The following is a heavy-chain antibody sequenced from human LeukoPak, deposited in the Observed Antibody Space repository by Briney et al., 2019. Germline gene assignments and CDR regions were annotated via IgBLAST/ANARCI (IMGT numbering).Heavy chain of an antibody. J-gene: IGHJ4*02. CDR2: IRYDGNNK. V-gene: IGHV3-30*02. CDR1: GFTFSSYG. D-gene: IGHD3-3*01. CDR3: AKDRADFWSGYYPQLVDY. Sequence: PGGSLRLSCAASGFTFSSYGMHWVRQAPGKGLEWVTFIRYDGNNKYYVDSVKGRFTISRDNSKNTLYLQMNSLRAEDTAVYYCAKDRADFWSGYYPQLVDYWGQGTLVTVSS.